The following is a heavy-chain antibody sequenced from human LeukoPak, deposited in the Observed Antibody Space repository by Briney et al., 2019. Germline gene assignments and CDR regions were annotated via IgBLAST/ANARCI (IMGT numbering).Heavy chain of an antibody. CDR2: INPNSGGT. V-gene: IGHV1-2*02. J-gene: IGHJ4*02. D-gene: IGHD6-19*01. Sequence: ASVTVSCKASGYTFTGYYMHWVRQAPGQGLEWMGWINPNSGGTNYAQKFQGRVTMTRDKSISTAYMELSRLRSDDTAVYYCARGRNIRGYGSGWYFDYWGQGTLVAASP. CDR3: ARGRNIRGYGSGWYFDY. CDR1: GYTFTGYY.